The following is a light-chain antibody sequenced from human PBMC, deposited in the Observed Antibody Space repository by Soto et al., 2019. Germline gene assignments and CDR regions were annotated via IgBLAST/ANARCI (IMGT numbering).Light chain of an antibody. J-gene: IGKJ1*01. Sequence: EIVLTQSPGTLSXXXXXXXXXXXXASQSVSNNYLAWYQQKPGQAPRLLIYGASNRATGIPDRFSGSGSGTEFTLTISSLQSEDFAVYYCQQYNNWPRTFGQGTKVDIK. CDR2: GAS. CDR3: QQYNNWPRT. CDR1: QSVSNN. V-gene: IGKV3D-15*01.